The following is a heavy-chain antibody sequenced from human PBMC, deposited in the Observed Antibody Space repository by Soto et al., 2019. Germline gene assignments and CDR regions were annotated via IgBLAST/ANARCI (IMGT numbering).Heavy chain of an antibody. Sequence: PGGSLRLSYEASGFTLRNYAMTWIRQAPGKGLEWVSLISANDVGTYYAESVKTRFTISTDQSRNTVYLQMDSLRADDTAIYYCAKAKNDYNWDNRPPFDYWGQGTLVTGSS. CDR3: AKAKNDYNWDNRPPFDY. CDR1: GFTLRNYA. CDR2: ISANDVGT. D-gene: IGHD1-20*01. V-gene: IGHV3-23*01. J-gene: IGHJ4*02.